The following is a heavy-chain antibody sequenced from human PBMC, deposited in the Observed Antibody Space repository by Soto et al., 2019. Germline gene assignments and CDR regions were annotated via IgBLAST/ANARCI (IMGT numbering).Heavy chain of an antibody. CDR2: INAANGDT. D-gene: IGHD6-13*01. CDR3: VRRHVSATGIDWFDP. CDR1: GYTFTSYG. J-gene: IGHJ5*02. V-gene: IGHV1-3*01. Sequence: ASVKVSCKASGYTFTSYGIHWVRQAPGQRLEWMGWINAANGDTKYSPKFQGRVTITRDTSASTAYTELSSLRSEDTAVYYCVRRHVSATGIDWFDPWGQGTLVTVSS.